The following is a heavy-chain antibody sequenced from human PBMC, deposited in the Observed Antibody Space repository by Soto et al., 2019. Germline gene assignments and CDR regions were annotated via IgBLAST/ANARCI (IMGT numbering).Heavy chain of an antibody. Sequence: GGSLRLSCAASGFTFSSYSMNWVRQAPGKGLEWVSSISSSSSYIYYADSVKGRFTISRDNAKNSLYLQMNSLRAEDTAVYYCAIDRVPAAIAFWFDSWGQGTLVTVSS. CDR1: GFTFSSYS. CDR2: ISSSSSYI. D-gene: IGHD2-2*02. V-gene: IGHV3-21*01. J-gene: IGHJ5*01. CDR3: AIDRVPAAIAFWFDS.